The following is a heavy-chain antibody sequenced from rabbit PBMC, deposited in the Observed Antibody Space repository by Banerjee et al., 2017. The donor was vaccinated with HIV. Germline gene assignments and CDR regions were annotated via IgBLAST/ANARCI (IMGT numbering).Heavy chain of an antibody. CDR1: GFSFSNKYV. CDR2: IYTASSGRT. V-gene: IGHV1S45*01. J-gene: IGHJ4*01. Sequence: QEQLVESGGGLVKPEGSLTLTCTASGFSFSNKYVMCWVRQAPGKGLEWIGCIYTASSGRTDYARWAKGRFTISKTSSTTVTLQATSLTVADTATYFCARMYDSDSGDLNLWGPGTLVTVS. D-gene: IGHD1-1*01. CDR3: ARMYDSDSGDLNL.